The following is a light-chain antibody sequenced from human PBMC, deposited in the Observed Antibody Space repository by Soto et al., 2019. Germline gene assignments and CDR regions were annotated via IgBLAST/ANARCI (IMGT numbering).Light chain of an antibody. Sequence: QSVLTQPPSASGSPGQSVTISCTGSSSDVGGYNYVSWYQQHPGKAPKLMIYEVTKRPSGVPDRFSGSKSGNTASLTVSRLQADDEADYYCSSYAGSNNWAFGGGTKVTVL. CDR2: EVT. J-gene: IGLJ3*02. CDR3: SSYAGSNNWA. V-gene: IGLV2-8*01. CDR1: SSDVGGYNY.